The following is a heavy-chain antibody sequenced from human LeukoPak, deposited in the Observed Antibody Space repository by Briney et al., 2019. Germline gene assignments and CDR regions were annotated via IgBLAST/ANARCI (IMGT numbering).Heavy chain of an antibody. CDR1: RFTVSSNC. J-gene: IGHJ5*02. CDR2: IYSGGST. V-gene: IGHV3-53*01. Sequence: GGSLRLSCAASRFTVSSNCMSWVRQAPGKGLEWVSVIYSGGSTYYADSVKGRFTISRDNSKNTLYLQMNSLSAEDTALYYCARDLGYYDSSGYYPQTWGQGTLVTVSS. D-gene: IGHD3-22*01. CDR3: ARDLGYYDSSGYYPQT.